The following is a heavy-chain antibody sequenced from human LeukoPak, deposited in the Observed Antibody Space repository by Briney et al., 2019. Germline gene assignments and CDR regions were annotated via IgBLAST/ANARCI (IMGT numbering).Heavy chain of an antibody. CDR1: GGSIGSGGYS. V-gene: IGHV4-31*03. Sequence: PSETLSLTCTVSGGSIGSGGYSWRWIRQHPGKGLEWIGYIYYSGSSYYNPSLKSRVTISVDTSKNQFSLKLTSVTAADTAVYYCARGDPSMIRIDYWGQGTLVTVSS. CDR2: IYYSGSS. J-gene: IGHJ4*02. D-gene: IGHD3-22*01. CDR3: ARGDPSMIRIDY.